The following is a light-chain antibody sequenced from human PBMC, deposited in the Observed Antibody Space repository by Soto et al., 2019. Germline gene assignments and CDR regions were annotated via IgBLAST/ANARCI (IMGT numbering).Light chain of an antibody. Sequence: QSALTQPAAVSGSPGQSITISCTGTSSDVGSYNLVSWYQQHPGKAPKLIIYEGSKRPSGVSIRFSGSKSGNTASLTITGLQAEDESDYYCSSYARSSSSVFGTGTKVTVL. CDR1: SSDVGSYNL. J-gene: IGLJ1*01. CDR2: EGS. V-gene: IGLV2-23*01. CDR3: SSYARSSSSV.